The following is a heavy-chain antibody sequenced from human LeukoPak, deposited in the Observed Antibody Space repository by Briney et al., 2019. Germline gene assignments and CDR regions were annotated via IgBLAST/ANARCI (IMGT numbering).Heavy chain of an antibody. J-gene: IGHJ4*02. V-gene: IGHV1-8*03. CDR3: ARTTSFTASGYDY. CDR2: MNPNKGDS. CDR1: VYTFTNYH. D-gene: IGHD6-25*01. Sequence: ASVTVSSKSSVYTFTNYHINCVPQTTGQGRGWRGWMNPNKGDSGYAQKFQGRVTITRDTSISTSYMELRSLRSDDTAVYFCARTTSFTASGYDYWGQGTLVTVSS.